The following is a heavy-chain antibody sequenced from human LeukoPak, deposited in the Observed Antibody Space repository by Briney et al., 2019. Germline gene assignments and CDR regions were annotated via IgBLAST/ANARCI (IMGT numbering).Heavy chain of an antibody. CDR3: AKDSPGNRGTLGY. CDR1: GLSFGDYA. D-gene: IGHD1-14*01. J-gene: IGHJ4*02. V-gene: IGHV3-43D*03. CDR2: ISWDGGST. Sequence: GGSLRLSCEASGLSFGDYAMHWVRQAPGKGLEWVSLISWDGGSTYYADSVKGRFTISRDNSKNSLYLQMNSLRAEDTALYYCAKDSPGNRGTLGYWGQGTLVTVSS.